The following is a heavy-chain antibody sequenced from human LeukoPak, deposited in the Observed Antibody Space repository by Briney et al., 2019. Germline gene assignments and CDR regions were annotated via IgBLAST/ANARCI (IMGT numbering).Heavy chain of an antibody. V-gene: IGHV4-34*01. CDR3: ARGRAYYDFWSGPRPFDY. D-gene: IGHD3-3*01. J-gene: IGHJ4*02. CDR2: INHSGST. Sequence: SETLSLTCAVYGGSFSGCYWSWIRQPPGKGLEWIGEINHSGSTNYNPSLKSRVTISVDTSKNQFSLKLSSVTAADTAVYYCARGRAYYDFWSGPRPFDYWGQGTLVTVSS. CDR1: GGSFSGCY.